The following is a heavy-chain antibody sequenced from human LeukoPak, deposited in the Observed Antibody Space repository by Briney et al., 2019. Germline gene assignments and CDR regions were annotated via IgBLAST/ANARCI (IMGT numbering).Heavy chain of an antibody. CDR2: ISSSSSYI. D-gene: IGHD4-17*01. Sequence: GGSLRLSCAASGFTFSSYSMNWVRQAPGKGLEWVSSISSSSSYIHYADSVKGRFTISRDNAKNSLYLQMNSLRAEDTAVYYCARDPHDYGDHFDYWGQGTLVTVSS. V-gene: IGHV3-21*01. J-gene: IGHJ4*02. CDR1: GFTFSSYS. CDR3: ARDPHDYGDHFDY.